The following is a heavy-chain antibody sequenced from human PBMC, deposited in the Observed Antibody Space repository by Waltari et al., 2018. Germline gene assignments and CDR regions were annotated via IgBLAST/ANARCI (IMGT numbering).Heavy chain of an antibody. CDR3: ARVVNGMDV. J-gene: IGHJ6*02. Sequence: QVQLVQSGAEVKKPGASVKVSRMASGKTLTGQYMHWVRQAPGQGREWMGRINPNSGGTNYAQKFQGRVTMTRDTSISTAYMELSRLRSDDTAVYYCARVVNGMDVWGQGTTVTVSS. CDR1: GKTLTGQY. D-gene: IGHD2-21*01. V-gene: IGHV1-2*06. CDR2: INPNSGGT.